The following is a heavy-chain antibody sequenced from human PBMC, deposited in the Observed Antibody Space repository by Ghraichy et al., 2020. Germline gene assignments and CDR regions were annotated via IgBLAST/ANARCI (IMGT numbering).Heavy chain of an antibody. CDR2: IYSGGTT. J-gene: IGHJ4*02. V-gene: IGHV3-53*01. CDR3: ARDIGEELDY. D-gene: IGHD3-10*01. Sequence: GGSLRLSCAASGFSVSSNYMSWVRQAPGKGLEWVSVIYSGGTTYYADSVKGRFTISRDNSKNTLYLQMNSLRAEDTAMYFCARDIGEELDYWGQGALVTVSS. CDR1: GFSVSSNY.